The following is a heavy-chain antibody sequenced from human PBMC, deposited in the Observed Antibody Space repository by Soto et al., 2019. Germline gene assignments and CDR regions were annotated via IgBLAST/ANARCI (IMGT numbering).Heavy chain of an antibody. CDR2: ISYDGSNK. D-gene: IGHD3-22*01. CDR3: VYYYDSSGPY. CDR1: GFTFSSYG. V-gene: IGHV3-30*03. J-gene: IGHJ4*02. Sequence: GGSLRLSCAASGFTFSSYGMHWVRQAPGKGLEWVAVISYDGSNKYYADSVKGRFTISRDNSKNTLYLQMNSLRAEDTAVYYCVYYYDSSGPYWGQGTLVTVSS.